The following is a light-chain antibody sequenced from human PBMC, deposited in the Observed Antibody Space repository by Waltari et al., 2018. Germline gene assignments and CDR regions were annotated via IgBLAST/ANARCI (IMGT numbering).Light chain of an antibody. CDR3: QSFDNSLGAAV. CDR2: ANR. Sequence: QSVLTQPPSVSGAPGQRVTISCTGSSSNIGSSYDVQWYQQLPGTAPKLLIYANRNRPSGVPDRFSGSKSGSSASLAITGLRAGDDADYYCQSFDNSLGAAVFGGGTKLTVL. V-gene: IGLV1-40*01. CDR1: SSNIGSSYD. J-gene: IGLJ2*01.